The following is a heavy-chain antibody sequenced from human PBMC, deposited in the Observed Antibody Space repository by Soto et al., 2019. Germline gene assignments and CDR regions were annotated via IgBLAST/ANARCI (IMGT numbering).Heavy chain of an antibody. V-gene: IGHV4-31*03. Sequence: SETLSLTCTVSGGSISNGGYYWTWIRQHPGKGLEWIGYIYYSGSTYYNPSLKSRVTISVDTSKHQFSLKLTSVTAADTAVYYCARDVTDFWSGHEGMDVWGQGTTVTVSS. CDR2: IYYSGST. CDR1: GGSISNGGYY. CDR3: ARDVTDFWSGHEGMDV. D-gene: IGHD3-3*01. J-gene: IGHJ6*02.